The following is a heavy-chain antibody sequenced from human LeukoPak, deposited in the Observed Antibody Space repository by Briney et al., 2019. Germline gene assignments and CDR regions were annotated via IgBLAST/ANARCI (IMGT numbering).Heavy chain of an antibody. Sequence: EGSLRLSCAASGFTFSTYGMYWVRQAPGKGLEYVSSISSNGNTYYANSVKGRFTISRDNAKNSLYLQMNSLRAEDTAVYYCARVDDGYDAFDIWGQGTMVTVSS. D-gene: IGHD5-18*01. CDR3: ARVDDGYDAFDI. CDR1: GFTFSTYG. J-gene: IGHJ3*02. V-gene: IGHV3-64*01. CDR2: ISSNGNT.